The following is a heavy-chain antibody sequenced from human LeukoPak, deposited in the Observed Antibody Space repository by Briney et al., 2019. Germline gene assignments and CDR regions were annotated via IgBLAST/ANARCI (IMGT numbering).Heavy chain of an antibody. CDR2: INPYNVNT. D-gene: IGHD2-15*01. V-gene: IGHV1-18*04. CDR1: GYTFTDYY. CDR3: ARETCSGGSCYSGFDP. J-gene: IGHJ5*02. Sequence: GASVKVSCKASGYTFTDYYMYWVRQAPGQGLEWMGWINPYNVNTNYAQSLQGRVTMTTDTSTSTAYMELRSLRSDDTAVYYCARETCSGGSCYSGFDPWGQGTLVTVSS.